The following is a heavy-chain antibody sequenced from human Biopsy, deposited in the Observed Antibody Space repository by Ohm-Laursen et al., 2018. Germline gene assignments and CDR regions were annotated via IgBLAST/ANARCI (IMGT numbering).Heavy chain of an antibody. CDR1: GFSLSSHGVG. CDR2: VYWDNDK. CDR3: AHVVITYGGIIALDAFDA. J-gene: IGHJ3*01. Sequence: PTQTLTLTCTFSGFSLSSHGVGVGWIRQPPGEALEWLAIVYWDNDKRYSPSLWSRLNIWKDASKNRVVLTLTDMDPVDTATYYCAHVVITYGGIIALDAFDAWGQGSMVIVSS. D-gene: IGHD3-16*02. V-gene: IGHV2-5*02.